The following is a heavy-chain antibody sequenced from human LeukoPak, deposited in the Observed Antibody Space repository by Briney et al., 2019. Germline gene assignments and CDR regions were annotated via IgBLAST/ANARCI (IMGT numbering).Heavy chain of an antibody. CDR3: ARGDQDFDY. CDR1: GGSISSGSYY. D-gene: IGHD2-2*01. CDR2: IYTSGST. Sequence: PSQTLSLTCTVSGGSISSGSYYWSWIRQPAGKGLEWIGRIYTSGSTNYNPSLKSRVTISVDTSKNQFSLKLSSVTPEDTAVYYCARGDQDFDYWGQGTLVTVSS. V-gene: IGHV4-61*02. J-gene: IGHJ4*02.